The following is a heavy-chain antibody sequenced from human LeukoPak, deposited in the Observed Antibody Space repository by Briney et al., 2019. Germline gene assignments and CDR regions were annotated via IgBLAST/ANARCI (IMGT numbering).Heavy chain of an antibody. D-gene: IGHD4-23*01. CDR2: IYNGRTT. CDR1: GGSISSGGYY. J-gene: IGHJ5*01. CDR3: VRHDGRSGGTMGAFDS. V-gene: IGHV4-30-2*03. Sequence: SQTLSLTCTVSGGSISSGGYYWSWIRQHPGKDLEWIGSIYNGRTTFSNPSLNSRVTISIVTSKNQFSLQLNSVTAADTAVYYCVRHDGRSGGTMGAFDSWGQGSLVTVSS.